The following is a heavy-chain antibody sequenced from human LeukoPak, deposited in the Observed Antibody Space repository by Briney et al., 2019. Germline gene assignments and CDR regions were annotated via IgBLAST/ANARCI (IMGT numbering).Heavy chain of an antibody. J-gene: IGHJ4*02. V-gene: IGHV4-34*01. D-gene: IGHD6-6*01. CDR1: GGSFSGYY. Sequence: PSETLSLTCAVYGGSFSGYYWSWIRQPPGKGLEWIGEINHSGSTNYNPPLKSRVTISVDTSKNQFSLKLSSVTAADTAVYYCARSRGSSDPFDYWGQGTLVTVSS. CDR3: ARSRGSSDPFDY. CDR2: INHSGST.